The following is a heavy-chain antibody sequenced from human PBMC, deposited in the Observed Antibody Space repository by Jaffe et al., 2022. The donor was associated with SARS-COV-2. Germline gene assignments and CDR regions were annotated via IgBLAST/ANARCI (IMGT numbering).Heavy chain of an antibody. CDR3: AKILGPLWSGYYYYGMDV. CDR2: ISGSGGST. CDR1: GFTFSSYA. V-gene: IGHV3-23*01. D-gene: IGHD3-3*01. Sequence: EVQLLESGGGLVQPGGSLRLSCAASGFTFSSYAMSWVRQAPGKGLEWVSAISGSGGSTYYADSVKGRFTISRDNSKNTLYLQMNSLRAEDTAVYYCAKILGPLWSGYYYYGMDVWGQGTTVTVSS. J-gene: IGHJ6*02.